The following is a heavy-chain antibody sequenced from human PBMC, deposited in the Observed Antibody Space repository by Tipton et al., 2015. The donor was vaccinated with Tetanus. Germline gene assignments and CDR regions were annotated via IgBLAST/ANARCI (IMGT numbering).Heavy chain of an antibody. CDR2: IIPIFGTA. Sequence: QLVQSGAEVKKPGSSVKVSCKASGGTFSSYAISWVRQAPGQGLEWMGGIIPIFGTANYAQKFQGRVTITADESTSTAYMELSSRGSEDTAVYYGASGIEEFAARPGEPLDYWGQGTLVTVSS. J-gene: IGHJ4*02. CDR3: ASGIEEFAARPGEPLDY. D-gene: IGHD6-6*01. V-gene: IGHV1-69*01. CDR1: GGTFSSYA.